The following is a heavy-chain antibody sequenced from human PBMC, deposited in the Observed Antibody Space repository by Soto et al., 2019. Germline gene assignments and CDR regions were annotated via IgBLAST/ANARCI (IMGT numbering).Heavy chain of an antibody. CDR1: GGSISSSSYY. CDR3: ARQVGWLVRANYYYGMDV. D-gene: IGHD3-10*01. J-gene: IGHJ6*02. CDR2: IYYSGST. V-gene: IGHV4-39*01. Sequence: QLQLQESGPGLVKPSETLSLTCTVSGGSISSSSYYWGWIRQPPGKGLEWIGSIYYSGSTYYNPSLKSRVTLSVDTSKNQFSLKLSSVTAADTAVYYCARQVGWLVRANYYYGMDVWGQGTTVTVSS.